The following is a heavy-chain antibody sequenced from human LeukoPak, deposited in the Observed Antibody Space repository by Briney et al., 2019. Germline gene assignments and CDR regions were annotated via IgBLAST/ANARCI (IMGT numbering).Heavy chain of an antibody. CDR2: INHSGST. CDR3: ARPNTAMVPYYFDC. V-gene: IGHV4-34*01. J-gene: IGHJ4*02. D-gene: IGHD5-18*01. CDR1: GGSFSGYY. Sequence: SETLSLTCAVYGGSFSGYYWSWIRQPPGKGLEWIGEINHSGSTNYNPSLKSRVTISVDTSKNQFSLKLSSVTAADTAVYYCARPNTAMVPYYFDCWGQGTLVTVSS.